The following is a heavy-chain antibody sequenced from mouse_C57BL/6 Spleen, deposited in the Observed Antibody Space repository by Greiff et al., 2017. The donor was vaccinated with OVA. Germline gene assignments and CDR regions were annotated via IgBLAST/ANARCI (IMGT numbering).Heavy chain of an antibody. Sequence: QVQLQQPGAELVKPGASVKLSCKASGYTFTSYWMHWVKQRPGRGLEWIGRIAPNSGSTNYNEKFKSKATLTVDKSSSTAYMQLSSLTSEDSAVYYCARGNGSSSFWYFDVWGTGTTVTVSS. CDR3: ARGNGSSSFWYFDV. V-gene: IGHV1-62-3*01. CDR2: IAPNSGST. J-gene: IGHJ1*03. D-gene: IGHD1-1*01. CDR1: GYTFTSYW.